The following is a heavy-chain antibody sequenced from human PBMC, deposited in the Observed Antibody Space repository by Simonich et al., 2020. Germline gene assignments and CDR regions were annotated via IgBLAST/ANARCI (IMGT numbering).Heavy chain of an antibody. D-gene: IGHD3-16*01. Sequence: QVQLQQWGAGLLKPSETLSLTCAVYGGSFSGYYWSWIRQPPGKGLEWIGEINHSGRTNYNPSLKSRVTISVDTSKNQVSLKLSSVTAADTAVYYCARPLGIVWAFDIWGQGTMVTVSS. CDR2: INHSGRT. J-gene: IGHJ3*02. V-gene: IGHV4-34*01. CDR3: ARPLGIVWAFDI. CDR1: GGSFSGYY.